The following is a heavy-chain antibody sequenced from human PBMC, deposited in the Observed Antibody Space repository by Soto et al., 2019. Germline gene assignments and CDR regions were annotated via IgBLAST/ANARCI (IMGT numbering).Heavy chain of an antibody. V-gene: IGHV5-51*01. CDR1: GYSFTSYW. CDR2: IYPGDSDT. Sequence: GYSFTSYWIGWVRQMPGKGLEWMGIIYPGDSDTRYSPSFQGQVTISADKSISTAYLQWSSLKASDTAMYYCASNEDSSSNDYWGQGTLVTVSS. D-gene: IGHD6-13*01. CDR3: ASNEDSSSNDY. J-gene: IGHJ4*02.